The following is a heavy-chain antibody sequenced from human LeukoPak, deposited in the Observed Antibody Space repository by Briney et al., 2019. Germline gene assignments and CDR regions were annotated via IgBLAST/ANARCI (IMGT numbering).Heavy chain of an antibody. Sequence: GGSLRLSCAESGFTASSNYMSWVRQAPGKGLEWVSVIYSGGSTYYADSVRGRFTISRDNSKNTLHLQMNSLRAEDTAVYYCARDMYTRNPFDYWGQGTLVTVSS. CDR3: ARDMYTRNPFDY. D-gene: IGHD5/OR15-5a*01. V-gene: IGHV3-66*01. CDR1: GFTASSNY. J-gene: IGHJ4*02. CDR2: IYSGGST.